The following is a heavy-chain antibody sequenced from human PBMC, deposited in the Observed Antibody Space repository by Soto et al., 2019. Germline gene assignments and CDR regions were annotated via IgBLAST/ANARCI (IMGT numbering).Heavy chain of an antibody. CDR2: IYYSGST. J-gene: IGHJ4*02. Sequence: PSETLSLTCTVSGGSISSYYWSWIRQPPGKGLEWIGYIYYSGSTNYNPSLKSRVTISVDTSKNQFSLKLSSVTAADTAVCYCTRRLPGPYADYWGQGTLVTVSS. D-gene: IGHD3-9*01. CDR3: TRRLPGPYADY. V-gene: IGHV4-59*01. CDR1: GGSISSYY.